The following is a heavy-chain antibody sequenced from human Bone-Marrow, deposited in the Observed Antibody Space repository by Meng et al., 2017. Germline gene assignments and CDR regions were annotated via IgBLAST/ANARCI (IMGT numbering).Heavy chain of an antibody. Sequence: GESLKISCKESGHNSLVHWIAWVRQVPGKGLELMGVMSPDVYHRKYSSSFQAQVTMSVDKSISTAWLQWSSLKASDTAMYYCATIRDGYNTPDYWGQGTLVTVSS. J-gene: IGHJ4*02. V-gene: IGHV5-51*01. CDR3: ATIRDGYNTPDY. CDR1: GHNSLVHW. CDR2: MSPDVYHR. D-gene: IGHD5-24*01.